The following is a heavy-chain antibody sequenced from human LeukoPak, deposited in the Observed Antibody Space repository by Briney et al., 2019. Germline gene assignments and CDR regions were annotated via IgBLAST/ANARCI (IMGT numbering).Heavy chain of an antibody. D-gene: IGHD1-26*01. V-gene: IGHV3-23*01. Sequence: QTGGSLRLSCAASGFTFRIYAMSWVRQAPGKGLEWVSVISDSGGSRYHADSVKGRFTISRDNSKNTLYLQMNSLKTEDTAVYYCTRRGLGSSSYYERGYYFDYWGQGTLVTVSS. CDR2: ISDSGGSR. CDR1: GFTFRIYA. CDR3: TRRGLGSSSYYERGYYFDY. J-gene: IGHJ4*02.